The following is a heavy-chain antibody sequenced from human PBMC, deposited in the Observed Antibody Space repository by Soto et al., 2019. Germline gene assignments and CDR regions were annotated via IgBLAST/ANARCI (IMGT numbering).Heavy chain of an antibody. CDR3: ARGRGRIGYCSSTSCKETYYYYMDV. CDR1: GYTFTGYY. Sequence: GASVKVSCKASGYTFTGYYMHWVRQAPGQRLEGMGWINPNSGGTNYAQKFQGWVTMTRDTSISTAYMELSRLRSDDTAVYYCARGRGRIGYCSSTSCKETYYYYMDVWGKGTTVTVSS. V-gene: IGHV1-2*04. CDR2: INPNSGGT. J-gene: IGHJ6*03. D-gene: IGHD2-2*01.